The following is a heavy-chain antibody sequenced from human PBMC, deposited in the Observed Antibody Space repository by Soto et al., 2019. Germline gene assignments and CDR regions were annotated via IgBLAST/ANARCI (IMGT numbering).Heavy chain of an antibody. CDR1: GGTFSSYT. Sequence: QVPLVQSGAEVKKPGSSVKVSCKASGGTFSSYTISWVRQAPGQGLEWMGRIIPILGIANYAQKFQGRVTITADKSTSTAYMELSSLRSEDTAVYYCAKPAGKNAFDIWGQGTMVTVSS. D-gene: IGHD6-19*01. V-gene: IGHV1-69*02. CDR3: AKPAGKNAFDI. J-gene: IGHJ3*02. CDR2: IIPILGIA.